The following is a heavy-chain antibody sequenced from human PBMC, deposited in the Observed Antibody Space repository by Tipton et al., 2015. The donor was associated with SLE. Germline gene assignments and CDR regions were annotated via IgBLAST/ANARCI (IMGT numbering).Heavy chain of an antibody. J-gene: IGHJ6*02. CDR3: ASLGRGVDV. Sequence: QLVQSGAEVKKPGESLKISCKGSGYSFTSYWIGWVRQMPGKGLEWMGIIYPGDSDTRYSPSLKSRVTISVDRSKNQFSLKLSSVTAADTAVYYCASLGRGVDVWGQGTTVTVSS. CDR1: GYSFTSYW. V-gene: IGHV5-51*03. CDR2: IYPGDSDT. D-gene: IGHD1-1*01.